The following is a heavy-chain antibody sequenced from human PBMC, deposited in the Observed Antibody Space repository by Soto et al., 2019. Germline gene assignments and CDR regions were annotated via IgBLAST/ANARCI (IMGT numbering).Heavy chain of an antibody. CDR3: ARAHAPTLPFDY. CDR2: IFHSGNA. D-gene: IGHD2-15*01. V-gene: IGHV4-59*01. Sequence: SETLSLTCTVPGGSMRNVYWSWIRQPPGKRLEWIGFIFHSGNAKYNPSLKSRVTISIDTSKSQFSLSLDSVTAADTAVYFCARAHAPTLPFDYWGLGTLVTVSS. J-gene: IGHJ4*01. CDR1: GGSMRNVY.